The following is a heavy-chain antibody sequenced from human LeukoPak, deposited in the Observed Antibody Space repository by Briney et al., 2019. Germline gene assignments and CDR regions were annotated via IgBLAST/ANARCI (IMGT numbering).Heavy chain of an antibody. CDR1: GYTFTSYD. CDR3: ARGSLRDYVWGSYRYEPHYFDY. D-gene: IGHD3-16*02. V-gene: IGHV1-8*01. CDR2: MNPNSGNT. Sequence: ASVKVSCKASGYTFTSYDINWVRQATGQGLEWMGWMNPNSGNTGYAQKLQGRVTMTRNTSISTAYMELSSLRSEDTAVYYCARGSLRDYVWGSYRYEPHYFDYWGQGTLVTVSS. J-gene: IGHJ4*02.